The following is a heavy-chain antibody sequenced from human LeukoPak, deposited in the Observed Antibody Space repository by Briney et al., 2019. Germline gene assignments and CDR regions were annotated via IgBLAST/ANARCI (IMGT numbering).Heavy chain of an antibody. D-gene: IGHD4-11*01. J-gene: IGHJ4*02. CDR3: AKGPSNYPGIPFDY. V-gene: IGHV3-9*01. CDR2: INWKTGNG. Sequence: PGGSLRLSCAVSGFNFDDYAMHWVRQAPGRGLEWVSGINWKTGNGIYADSVKGRFTISRDNSKNTLYLQMNSLRAEDTAVYYCAKGPSNYPGIPFDYWGQGTLVTVSS. CDR1: GFNFDDYA.